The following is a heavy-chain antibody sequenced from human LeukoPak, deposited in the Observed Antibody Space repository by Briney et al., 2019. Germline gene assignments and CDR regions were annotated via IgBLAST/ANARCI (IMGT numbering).Heavy chain of an antibody. Sequence: SETLSLTCAAYGGSFSGYYWSWIRQPPGKGLELIGEINHSGSTNYNPSLKSRVTISVDTSKNQFSLKLSSVTAADTAVYYCARDYYDSRSFDYWGQGTLVTVSS. D-gene: IGHD3-22*01. J-gene: IGHJ4*02. CDR1: GGSFSGYY. CDR2: INHSGST. V-gene: IGHV4-34*01. CDR3: ARDYYDSRSFDY.